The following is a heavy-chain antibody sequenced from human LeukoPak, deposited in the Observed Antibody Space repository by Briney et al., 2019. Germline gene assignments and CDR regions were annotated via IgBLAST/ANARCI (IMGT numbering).Heavy chain of an antibody. CDR1: GFTFSSYA. J-gene: IGHJ4*02. D-gene: IGHD3-10*01. CDR3: AKEVLLWFGELLSPPCLEY. V-gene: IGHV3-23*01. Sequence: HTGGSLRLSCAASGFTFSSYAMSWVRQAPGKGLEWVSAISGSGGSTYYADSVKGRFTISRDNSKNTPYLQMNSLRAEDTAVYYCAKEVLLWFGELLSPPCLEYWGQGTLVTVSS. CDR2: ISGSGGST.